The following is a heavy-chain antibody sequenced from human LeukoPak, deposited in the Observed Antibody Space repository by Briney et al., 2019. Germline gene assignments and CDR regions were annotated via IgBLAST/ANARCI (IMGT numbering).Heavy chain of an antibody. D-gene: IGHD6-13*01. V-gene: IGHV4-59*01. CDR2: IYYSGST. CDR3: ARSYSSWYSCFDY. J-gene: IGHJ4*02. CDR1: GGSISSYY. Sequence: SETLSLTCTVSGGSISSYYWSWIRQPPGKGLERIGYIYYSGSTNYNPSLKSRVTISVDTSKNQFSLKLSSVTAADTAVYYCARSYSSWYSCFDYWGQGTLVTVSS.